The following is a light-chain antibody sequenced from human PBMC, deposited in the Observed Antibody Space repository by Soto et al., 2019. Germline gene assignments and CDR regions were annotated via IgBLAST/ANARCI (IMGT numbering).Light chain of an antibody. V-gene: IGKV3-20*01. J-gene: IGKJ2*01. CDR2: GAS. CDR1: QSVSSSY. CDR3: QQYGSSLGYT. Sequence: EIVLTQSPGTLSLSPGERATLSCRASQSVSSSYLAWYQQKPGQAPRLLIYGASSRATGIPDRFSGSGSGTDFTLTISRLEPEDFAVYYCQQYGSSLGYTFGQGTKLEFK.